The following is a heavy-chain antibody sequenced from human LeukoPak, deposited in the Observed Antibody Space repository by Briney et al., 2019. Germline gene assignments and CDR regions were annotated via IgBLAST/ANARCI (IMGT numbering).Heavy chain of an antibody. V-gene: IGHV4-4*08. CDR3: ARDESGASYSYAENWFDP. CDR2: IYYSGST. D-gene: IGHD2-21*01. CDR1: GDSISSYY. Sequence: SETLSVTYTASGDSISSYYWSWIRQPPGKGLEWIRYIYYSGSTNYNPSLESRVTISIDTSKNQFSLKLSSVTAADTAVYYCARDESGASYSYAENWFDPWGQGTLVTVSS. J-gene: IGHJ5*02.